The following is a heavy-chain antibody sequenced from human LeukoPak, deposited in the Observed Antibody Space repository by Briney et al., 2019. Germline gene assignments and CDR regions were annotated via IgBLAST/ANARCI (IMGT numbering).Heavy chain of an antibody. CDR3: ARSFREFDY. CDR1: GGSFSGYY. J-gene: IGHJ4*02. CDR2: INHSGST. Sequence: SETLSLTCAVYGGSFSGYYWSWIRQPPGKGLEWIGEINHSGSTNYNPSLKSRVTISVDTSKNQFFLKLSSVTAADTAVYYCARSFREFDYWGQGTLVTVSS. V-gene: IGHV4-34*01. D-gene: IGHD3-16*01.